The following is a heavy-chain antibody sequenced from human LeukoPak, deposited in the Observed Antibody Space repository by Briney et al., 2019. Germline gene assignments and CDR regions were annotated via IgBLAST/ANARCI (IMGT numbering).Heavy chain of an antibody. Sequence: SETLSLTCAVDGGSFSGYYWSWIRQPPGKGLEWIGEINHSGSTNYNPSLKSRVTISVDTSKNQFSLKLSSVTAADTAVYYCARLKDNWNDGAFDIWGQGTMVTVSS. CDR3: ARLKDNWNDGAFDI. V-gene: IGHV4-34*01. CDR2: INHSGST. D-gene: IGHD1-20*01. CDR1: GGSFSGYY. J-gene: IGHJ3*02.